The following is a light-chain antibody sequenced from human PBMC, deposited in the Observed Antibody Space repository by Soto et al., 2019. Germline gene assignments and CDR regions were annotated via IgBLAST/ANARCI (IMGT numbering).Light chain of an antibody. CDR2: EVS. CDR1: SSDVGGYNY. Sequence: QSALTQPPSASGSPGQSVTISCTGTSSDVGGYNYVSWNQKHPGKAPKLMIYEVSKRPSGVPDRFSGSKSGNTASLTVSGLQAEDEADYYCSSYAGSNHNWVFGGGTKVTVL. CDR3: SSYAGSNHNWV. V-gene: IGLV2-8*01. J-gene: IGLJ3*02.